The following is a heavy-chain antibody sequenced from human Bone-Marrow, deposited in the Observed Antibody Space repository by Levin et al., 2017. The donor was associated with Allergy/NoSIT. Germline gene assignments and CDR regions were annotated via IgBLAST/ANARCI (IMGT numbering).Heavy chain of an antibody. CDR2: ISSSSSTI. V-gene: IGHV3-48*01. Sequence: LSLTCAASGFTFSSYSMNWVRQAPGKGLEWVSYISSSSSTIYYADSVKGRFTISRDNAKNSLYLQMNSLRAEDTAVYYCARVGRKDSMITFGGVIPDAFDIWGQGTMVTVSS. CDR3: ARVGRKDSMITFGGVIPDAFDI. D-gene: IGHD3-16*02. J-gene: IGHJ3*02. CDR1: GFTFSSYS.